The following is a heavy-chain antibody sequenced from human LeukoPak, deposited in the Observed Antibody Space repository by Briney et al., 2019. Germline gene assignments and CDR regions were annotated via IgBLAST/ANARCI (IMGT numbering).Heavy chain of an antibody. CDR2: ISSSSSYI. CDR1: GFTFSSYS. Sequence: GGSLRLSCAASGFTFSSYSMKWVRQAPGKGLEWVSSISSSSSYIYYADSVKGRFTISRDNAKNTLYLQMNSLRAEDTAVYYCARALPSPLYSGSYADAFDIWGQGTMVTVSS. D-gene: IGHD1-26*01. CDR3: ARALPSPLYSGSYADAFDI. J-gene: IGHJ3*02. V-gene: IGHV3-21*01.